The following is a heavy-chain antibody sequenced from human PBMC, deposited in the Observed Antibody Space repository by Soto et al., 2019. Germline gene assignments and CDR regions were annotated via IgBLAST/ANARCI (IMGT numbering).Heavy chain of an antibody. CDR2: INLGGGGT. D-gene: IGHD1-26*01. Sequence: ASVKVFCKASGYSFNGYYMHWVRQAPGQGPEWMGIINLGGGGTNYAQRFRDRVTMTRDTSTSTVFMELTSLRDDDTAMYYCATGGEVGPRGDYWGQGSLVTVSS. J-gene: IGHJ4*02. CDR3: ATGGEVGPRGDY. V-gene: IGHV1-46*02. CDR1: GYSFNGYY.